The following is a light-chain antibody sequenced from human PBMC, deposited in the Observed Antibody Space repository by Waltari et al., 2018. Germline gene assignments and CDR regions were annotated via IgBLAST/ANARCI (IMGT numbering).Light chain of an antibody. CDR1: DIDSNS. CDR2: DDS. CDR3: QVWDTSSNLHVV. J-gene: IGLJ2*01. Sequence: SYVLTQPPPVSVAPGKTARLTRGGNDIDSNSVHWYQQKPGQAPVLVVDDDSDRPSGIPERFSGSKSGNTATLTISRVEAGDEADYYCQVWDTSSNLHVVFGGGAKLTVL. V-gene: IGLV3-21*03.